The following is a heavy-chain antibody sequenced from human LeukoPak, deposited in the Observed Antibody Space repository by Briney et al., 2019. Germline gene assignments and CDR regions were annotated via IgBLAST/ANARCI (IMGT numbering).Heavy chain of an antibody. V-gene: IGHV3-74*01. CDR3: ASASSHRTAAGGDY. CDR1: GFTFSTYW. J-gene: IGHJ4*01. D-gene: IGHD6-13*01. Sequence: GGSLRLSCAASGFTFSTYWMHWVRQAPGKGLVWVSRINGDGGSRNYAAYVNGRFTISRDNAKNTLYLQMSSLRVEDTAVYYCASASSHRTAAGGDYWGQEPWSPSPQ. CDR2: INGDGGSR.